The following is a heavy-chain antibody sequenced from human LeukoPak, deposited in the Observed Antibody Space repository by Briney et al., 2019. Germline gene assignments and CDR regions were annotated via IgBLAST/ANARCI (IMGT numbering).Heavy chain of an antibody. Sequence: GGSLRLSCASSGLTFSSHWMHCVRQAPGKWLVWVSRITNDGNSTTYADSVNGRFTISRDNAKNMLYLQVNSLRAEDTAVYYCATQQGGKPAYWGQGTLVTVSS. CDR2: ITNDGNST. D-gene: IGHD1-14*01. J-gene: IGHJ4*02. V-gene: IGHV3-74*01. CDR1: GLTFSSHW. CDR3: ATQQGGKPAY.